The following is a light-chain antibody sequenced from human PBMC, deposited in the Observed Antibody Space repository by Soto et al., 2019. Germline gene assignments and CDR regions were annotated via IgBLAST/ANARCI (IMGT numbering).Light chain of an antibody. Sequence: QSALTQPASVSGSPGQSITISCTGTSSDVGAYDYVSWFQQHPGKAPKLIIYEVSYRPSGVSSRFSGSKSGNRASLTVSGLQAEDEADYYCVSFAGGTYVFGTGTQLTVL. CDR2: EVS. J-gene: IGLJ1*01. CDR3: VSFAGGTYV. CDR1: SSDVGAYDY. V-gene: IGLV2-14*01.